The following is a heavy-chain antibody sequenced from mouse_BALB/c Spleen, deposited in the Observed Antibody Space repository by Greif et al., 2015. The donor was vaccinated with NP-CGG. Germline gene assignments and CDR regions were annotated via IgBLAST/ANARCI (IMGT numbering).Heavy chain of an antibody. V-gene: IGHV5-4*02. J-gene: IGHJ2*01. CDR2: ISDGGSYT. CDR1: GFTFSDYY. Sequence: DVHLVESGGGLVKPGGSLKLSCAASGFTFSDYYMYWVRQTPEKRLEWVATISDGGSYTYYPDSVKGRFTISRDNAKNNLYLQMSSLKSEDTAMYYCARGNWDGDYYFDYWGQGTTLTVSS. D-gene: IGHD4-1*01. CDR3: ARGNWDGDYYFDY.